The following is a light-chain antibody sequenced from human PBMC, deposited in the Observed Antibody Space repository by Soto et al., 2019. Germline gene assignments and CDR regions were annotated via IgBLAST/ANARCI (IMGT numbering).Light chain of an antibody. CDR2: DAS. CDR1: QSVSSY. V-gene: IGKV3-11*01. CDR3: QQRSNWPPFT. J-gene: IGKJ3*01. Sequence: EIVLTQSPATLSLSPGERATLSCRASQSVSSYLAGYQQKPGQAPRLLIYDASNRATGIPARFSGSGSGTDFTITISSLEPEDFAVYYCQQRSNWPPFTFGPGTKVDI.